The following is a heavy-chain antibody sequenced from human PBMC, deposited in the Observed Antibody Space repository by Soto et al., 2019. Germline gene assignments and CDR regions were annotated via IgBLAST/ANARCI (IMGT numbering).Heavy chain of an antibody. CDR1: GGSISSSSYY. Sequence: QLQLQESGPGLVEPSETLSLTCTVSGGSISSSSYYWGWIRQPPGKGLEWIGSIYYSGSTYYNPSLKSRVTISVDTSKNQFSLKLSSVTAADTAVYYCARDPVVAAIPTSDWFDPWGQGTLVTVSS. D-gene: IGHD2-15*01. CDR3: ARDPVVAAIPTSDWFDP. CDR2: IYYSGST. V-gene: IGHV4-39*02. J-gene: IGHJ5*02.